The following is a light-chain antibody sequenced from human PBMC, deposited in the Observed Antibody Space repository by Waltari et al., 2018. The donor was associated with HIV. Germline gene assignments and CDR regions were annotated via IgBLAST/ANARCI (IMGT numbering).Light chain of an antibody. CDR2: EVK. V-gene: IGLV2-14*01. CDR1: STDIGASDY. CDR3: SSYSTGDTLVL. J-gene: IGLJ2*01. Sequence: QSALTQPASVSGSPGQSITISCSGASTDIGASDYVPWYRQPPDRAPRLILYEVKKRPSGVSSRFSGSKSGNTASLTISGLQVEDEAVYFCSSYSTGDTLVLFGGGTRLTVL.